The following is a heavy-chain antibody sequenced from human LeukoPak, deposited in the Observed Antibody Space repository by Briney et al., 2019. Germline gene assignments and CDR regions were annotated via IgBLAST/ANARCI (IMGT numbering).Heavy chain of an antibody. CDR2: ISDSGAST. CDR3: AKGGTWSYYYYYMDV. J-gene: IGHJ6*03. Sequence: GASLRLSCAASGFSFSTSAMSWVRQAPGKGLEWVSGISDSGASTFYADSVKGRFTISRDPSKNTLFLQMNSLRAEDTAVYYCAKGGTWSYYYYYMDVWGKGTTVTVSS. D-gene: IGHD3-10*01. V-gene: IGHV3-23*01. CDR1: GFSFSTSA.